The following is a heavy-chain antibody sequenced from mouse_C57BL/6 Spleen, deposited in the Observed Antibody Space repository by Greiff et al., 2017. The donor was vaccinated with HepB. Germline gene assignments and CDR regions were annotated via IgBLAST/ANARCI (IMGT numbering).Heavy chain of an antibody. D-gene: IGHD1-1*01. J-gene: IGHJ2*01. CDR3: TTDHYGSSYDFDY. V-gene: IGHV14-1*01. Sequence: VHVKQSGAELVRPGASVKLSCTASGFNIKDYYMHWVKQRPEQGLEWIGRIDPEDGDTEYAPKFQGKATMTADTSSNTAYLQLSSLTSEDTAVYYCTTDHYGSSYDFDYWGQGTTLTVSS. CDR1: GFNIKDYY. CDR2: IDPEDGDT.